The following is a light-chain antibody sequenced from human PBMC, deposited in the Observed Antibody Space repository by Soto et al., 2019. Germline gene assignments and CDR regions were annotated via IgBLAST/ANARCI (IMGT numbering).Light chain of an antibody. CDR3: QSYDSSLSASVL. CDR2: GNN. CDR1: SSNIGAGYD. J-gene: IGLJ2*01. V-gene: IGLV1-40*01. Sequence: QPVLTQPPSVSEAPGQRVTISCTGNSSNIGAGYDVHWYQQLPGAAPKLLIYGNNNRPSGVPDRFSGSKSGTSASLVITGLQTEDEADYFCQSYDSSLSASVLFGGGTKLTVL.